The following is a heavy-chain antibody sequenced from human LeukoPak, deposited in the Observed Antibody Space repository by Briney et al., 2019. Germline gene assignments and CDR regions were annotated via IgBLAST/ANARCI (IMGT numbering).Heavy chain of an antibody. D-gene: IGHD1-14*01. CDR2: INPNSGGT. V-gene: IGHV1-2*06. CDR1: GYTFTCYY. CDR3: ARAPNRRTAYYMDV. J-gene: IGHJ6*03. Sequence: GASVKVSCKASGYTFTCYYMHWVRQAPGQGLEWMGRINPNSGGTNYAQKFQGRVTITRDTSISTAYMELSRLRSDDTAVYYCARAPNRRTAYYMDVWGKGTTVTVSS.